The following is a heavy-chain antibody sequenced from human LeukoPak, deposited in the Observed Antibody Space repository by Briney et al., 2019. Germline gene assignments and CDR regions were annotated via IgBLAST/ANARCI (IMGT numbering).Heavy chain of an antibody. Sequence: GGSLRLSCTASGFTFGDYAMSWVRQAPGKGLEWVGFIRSKAYGGTTEYAASVKGRFTISRDDSKNTLYLQMNSLRAEDTAVYYCARYKYDSSGYPYYFDYWGQGTLSPSPQ. CDR2: IRSKAYGGTT. D-gene: IGHD3-22*01. CDR1: GFTFGDYA. CDR3: ARYKYDSSGYPYYFDY. J-gene: IGHJ4*02. V-gene: IGHV3-49*04.